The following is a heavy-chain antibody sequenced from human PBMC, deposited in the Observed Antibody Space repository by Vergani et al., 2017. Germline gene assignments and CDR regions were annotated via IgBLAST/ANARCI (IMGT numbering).Heavy chain of an antibody. V-gene: IGHV5-51*01. Sequence: EVQLVQSGAEVKKPGESLKISCKGSGYSFTSYWIGWVRQMPGKGLEWMGIIYPGDSDTRYSPSFQGQVTISADKSISTAYLQWSSLKASDTAMYYCARLPGIVVATRKHFDYWGQGTLVTVSS. CDR2: IYPGDSDT. CDR1: GYSFTSYW. D-gene: IGHD1-26*01. J-gene: IGHJ4*02. CDR3: ARLPGIVVATRKHFDY.